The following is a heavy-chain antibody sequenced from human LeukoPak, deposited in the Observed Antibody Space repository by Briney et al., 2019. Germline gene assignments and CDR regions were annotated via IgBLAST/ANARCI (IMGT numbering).Heavy chain of an antibody. V-gene: IGHV4-39*07. Sequence: KASETLSLTCTVSGGSISSSSYYWGWIRQPPGKGLEWIGSIYYSGSTYYNPSLKGRVTISVDTSKNQFSLKLSSVTAADTAVYYCARGRGMATIGSNYFDYWGQGTLVTVSS. J-gene: IGHJ4*02. CDR1: GGSISSSSYY. CDR3: ARGRGMATIGSNYFDY. D-gene: IGHD5-24*01. CDR2: IYYSGST.